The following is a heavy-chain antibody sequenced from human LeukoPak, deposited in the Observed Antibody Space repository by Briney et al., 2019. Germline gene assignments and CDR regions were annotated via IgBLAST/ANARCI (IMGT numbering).Heavy chain of an antibody. CDR2: ISSSGSTI. Sequence: QTGGSLRLSCAASGFTFSSYEMNWVRQAPGKGLEWVSYISSSGSTIYYADSVKGRFTISRDNTKNSLFLQMNSLGAEDTAVYYCARDGAAAGTDWFYYMDVWGKGTTVTVSS. J-gene: IGHJ6*03. CDR3: ARDGAAAGTDWFYYMDV. D-gene: IGHD6-13*01. CDR1: GFTFSSYE. V-gene: IGHV3-48*03.